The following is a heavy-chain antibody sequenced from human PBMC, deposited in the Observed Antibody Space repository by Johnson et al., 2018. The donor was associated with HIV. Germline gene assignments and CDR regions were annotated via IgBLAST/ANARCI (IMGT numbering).Heavy chain of an antibody. CDR3: AREEGVGDDYGGKSAFDI. J-gene: IGHJ3*02. D-gene: IGHD4-23*01. Sequence: VQLVESGGGLIQPGGSLRLSCAASGFTVSRYVMHWVRQAPGKGLEWVAVISYDGSNKYYADSVKGRFTISRDNSKNTLYLQMNSLRAEDTAVYYCAREEGVGDDYGGKSAFDIWGQGTMVTVSS. CDR2: ISYDGSNK. CDR1: GFTVSRYV. V-gene: IGHV3-30-3*01.